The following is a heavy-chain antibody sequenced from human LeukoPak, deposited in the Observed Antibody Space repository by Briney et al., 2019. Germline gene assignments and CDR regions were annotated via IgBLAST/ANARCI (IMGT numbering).Heavy chain of an antibody. CDR2: IYPGDSDT. CDR1: GYSFTTYW. CDR3: ARQPYCGGDCYFYDY. Sequence: GESLKISCRASGYSFTTYWIGWARQLPGKGLEWMGIIYPGDSDTRYSPSFQGQVTISADKSISTAYLQWSSLKASDTAMYYCARQPYCGGDCYFYDYWGQGTLVTVSS. J-gene: IGHJ4*02. V-gene: IGHV5-51*01. D-gene: IGHD2-21*02.